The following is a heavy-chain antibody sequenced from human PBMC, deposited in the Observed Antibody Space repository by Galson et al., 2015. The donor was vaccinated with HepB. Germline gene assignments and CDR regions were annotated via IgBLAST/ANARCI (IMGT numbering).Heavy chain of an antibody. D-gene: IGHD3-10*01. CDR3: ARDRGGSGSYLSYFYDLDV. V-gene: IGHV3-48*04. J-gene: IGHJ6*02. CDR1: GFTFSSYS. Sequence: SLRLSCAASGFTFSSYSMNWVRQAPGKGLEWVSHISASGTIIYYAGSLKGRFTISRDNAKNSLYLQMNSLTAEDTAVYYCARDRGGSGSYLSYFYDLDVWGQGTTVTVSS. CDR2: ISASGTII.